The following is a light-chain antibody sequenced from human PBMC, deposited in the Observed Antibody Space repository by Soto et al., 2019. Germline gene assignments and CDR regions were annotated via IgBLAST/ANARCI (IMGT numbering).Light chain of an antibody. CDR2: DVT. CDR1: SSDVGGYNY. J-gene: IGLJ1*01. V-gene: IGLV2-11*01. CDR3: CSYAGSYTRDA. Sequence: QSALTQPRSVSGSPGQSVTISCTGTSSDVGGYNYVSWYQQHPGKAPKLVIYDVTKRPSGVPDRFSGSKSGNTASLTISGLQAEDEADYYCCSYAGSYTRDAFGTGTKLTVL.